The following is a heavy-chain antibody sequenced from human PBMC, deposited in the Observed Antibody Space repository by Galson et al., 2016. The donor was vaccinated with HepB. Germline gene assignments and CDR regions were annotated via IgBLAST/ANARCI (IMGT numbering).Heavy chain of an antibody. V-gene: IGHV4-4*02. Sequence: SETLSLTCAVSGGSISSYNWWSWVRQPPGKGLEWIGEIYHSGRTKYSPSLKSRVTISVDKSKNQFSLTLSSVTAADTAVYYCARGEYTFDYWGQGTLVTVSS. CDR1: GGSISSYNW. CDR2: IYHSGRT. D-gene: IGHD2/OR15-2a*01. J-gene: IGHJ4*02. CDR3: ARGEYTFDY.